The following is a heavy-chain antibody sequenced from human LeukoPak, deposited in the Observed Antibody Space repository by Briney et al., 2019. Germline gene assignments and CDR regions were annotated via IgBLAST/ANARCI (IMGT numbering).Heavy chain of an antibody. V-gene: IGHV1-69*05. Sequence: SVKVSCKASGYTFTSYDINWVRQAPGQGLEWMGRIIPIFGTANYAQKFQGRVTITTDESTSTAYMELSSLRSEDTAVYYCARGFLAPGLSGWYYVFDYWGQGALVTVSS. D-gene: IGHD6-19*01. J-gene: IGHJ4*02. CDR3: ARGFLAPGLSGWYYVFDY. CDR1: GYTFTSYD. CDR2: IIPIFGTA.